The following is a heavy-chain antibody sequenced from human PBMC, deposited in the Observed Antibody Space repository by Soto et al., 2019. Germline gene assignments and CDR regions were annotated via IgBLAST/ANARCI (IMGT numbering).Heavy chain of an antibody. V-gene: IGHV3-11*01. J-gene: IGHJ4*01. D-gene: IGHD3-16*01. CDR3: ARDHGGGGLTLEY. CDR2: ISNSDRIT. Sequence: QVHLEVSAGGLVKPEGSLRLSCTASGFIFSDYYMSRIRQATGKGLEWVSDISNSDRITHQADSAEGRFSISRDNAKDSLYRQVNSLRPEDSAIYYVARDHGGGGLTLEYWGHGTLVTVSS. CDR1: GFIFSDYY.